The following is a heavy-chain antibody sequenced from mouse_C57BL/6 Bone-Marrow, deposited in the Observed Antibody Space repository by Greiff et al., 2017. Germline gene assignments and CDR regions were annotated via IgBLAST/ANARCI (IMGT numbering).Heavy chain of an antibody. J-gene: IGHJ1*03. Sequence: EVKLMESGPALVKPSQTVSLTCTVTGYSITNGNHWWNWIRQVSGSKLEWIGYISSSGSTDSNPSLKSRISITRDTSKNQLFLQLNSVTTEDIATYYCARANDYDGTDWYFDVWGTGTTVTVSS. CDR3: ARANDYDGTDWYFDV. V-gene: IGHV3-4*01. D-gene: IGHD2-4*01. CDR1: GYSITNGNHW. CDR2: ISSSGST.